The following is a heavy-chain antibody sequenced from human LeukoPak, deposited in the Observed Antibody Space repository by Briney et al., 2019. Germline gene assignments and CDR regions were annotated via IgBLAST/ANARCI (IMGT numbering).Heavy chain of an antibody. D-gene: IGHD1-26*01. CDR3: AKPSGSYDY. Sequence: GKSLRVSCAVSGFTFSTYAMHWVRQAPGKGLEWVAVISYDGSNKYYGDSVKGRFTISRDNSKNTLYLQMNSLRAEDTAVYYCAKPSGSYDYWGQGTLVTVSS. CDR2: ISYDGSNK. J-gene: IGHJ4*02. V-gene: IGHV3-30-3*02. CDR1: GFTFSTYA.